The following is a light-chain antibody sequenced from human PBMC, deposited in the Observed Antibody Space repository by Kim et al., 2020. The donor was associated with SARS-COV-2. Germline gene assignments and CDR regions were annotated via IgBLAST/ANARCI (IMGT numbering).Light chain of an antibody. J-gene: IGKJ1*01. V-gene: IGKV3-20*01. CDR1: QGVGSNY. Sequence: LSPGERPTPSGRASQGVGSNYLGWCRQKPGQAPRLLIYGASGRAAGNPDRFSGSGSGTDFTLTISRLEQEDFAVYYCQQYGNSRTFGQGTKVDIK. CDR3: QQYGNSRT. CDR2: GAS.